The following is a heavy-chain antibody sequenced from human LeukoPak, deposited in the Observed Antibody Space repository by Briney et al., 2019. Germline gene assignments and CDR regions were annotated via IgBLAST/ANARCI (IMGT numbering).Heavy chain of an antibody. Sequence: PGGSLRLSCATPGFTFDDYVMHWVRQVRGKGLEWVSGMSWNSGSIGYAESVKGRFTISRDNAKSSLYLQMNSLRAEDMALYYCAKAGGYSYGSSYFDCWGQGTLVTVSS. J-gene: IGHJ4*02. CDR3: AKAGGYSYGSSYFDC. V-gene: IGHV3-9*03. CDR1: GFTFDDYV. D-gene: IGHD5-18*01. CDR2: MSWNSGSI.